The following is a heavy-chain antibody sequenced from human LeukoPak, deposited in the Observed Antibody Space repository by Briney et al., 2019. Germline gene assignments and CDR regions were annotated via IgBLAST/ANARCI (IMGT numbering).Heavy chain of an antibody. D-gene: IGHD3-22*01. J-gene: IGHJ3*02. CDR1: GFTFSSYS. V-gene: IGHV3-21*01. CDR3: TSLPLMIVVAGDAFDI. CDR2: ISSNSNFI. Sequence: GGSLRLSCAASGFTFSSYSMNWVRQAPGKGLEWVSSISSNSNFIYYADSVKGRFNISRDNAKNSLFMQMTSLRAEDTAVYYCTSLPLMIVVAGDAFDIWGQGTMVTVSS.